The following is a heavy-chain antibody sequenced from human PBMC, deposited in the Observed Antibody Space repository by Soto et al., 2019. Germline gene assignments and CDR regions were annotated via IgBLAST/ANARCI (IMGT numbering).Heavy chain of an antibody. V-gene: IGHV3-30*18. J-gene: IGHJ4*02. CDR2: ISYDGSNK. CDR1: GFTFSSYG. Sequence: GGSLRLSCAASGFTFSSYGMHWVRQAPGKGLEWVAVISYDGSNKYYADSVKGRFTISRDNSKNTLYLQMNSLRAEDTAVYYCAKGFIGDTAMVPLDYWGQGTLVTVSS. CDR3: AKGFIGDTAMVPLDY. D-gene: IGHD5-18*01.